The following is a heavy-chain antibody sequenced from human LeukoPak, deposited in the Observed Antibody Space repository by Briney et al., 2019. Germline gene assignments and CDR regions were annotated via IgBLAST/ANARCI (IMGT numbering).Heavy chain of an antibody. CDR2: IRYDGSNK. V-gene: IGHV3-30*02. J-gene: IGHJ4*02. D-gene: IGHD5-18*01. CDR1: GFTFSSYG. Sequence: GGSLRLSCAASGFTFSSYGMHWVRQAPGKGLEWVAFIRYDGSNKYYADSVKGRFTISRDNSKNTLYLQMNSLRAEDTAVYYCARFAVYVDTTMVTAYYFDSWGQGTLVTVSS. CDR3: ARFAVYVDTTMVTAYYFDS.